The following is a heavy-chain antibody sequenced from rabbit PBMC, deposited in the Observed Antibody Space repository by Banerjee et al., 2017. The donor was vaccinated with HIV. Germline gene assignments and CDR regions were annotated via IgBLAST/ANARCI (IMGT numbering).Heavy chain of an antibody. D-gene: IGHD4-2*01. CDR3: ARDAVGYVGNGDLDL. CDR1: GFSFSSSYY. J-gene: IGHJ4*01. CDR2: ISAGSSGFT. Sequence: QSLEESGGDLVKPGASLTFTCTASGFSFSSSYYMCWVRQAPGKGLEWIACISAGSSGFTYYASWAKGRFTISKTSSTTVTLQMTSLTAADTATYFCARDAVGYVGNGDLDLWGPGTLVTVS. V-gene: IGHV1S40*01.